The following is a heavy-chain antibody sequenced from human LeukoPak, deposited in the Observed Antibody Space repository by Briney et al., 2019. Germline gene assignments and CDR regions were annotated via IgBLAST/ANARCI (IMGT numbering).Heavy chain of an antibody. Sequence: PSETLSLTSAASGVSLSGYYWNWIPHTPANGLEWIGDINHAGSTNYNPSLKSRVTISVDTYQNQFSLSLRSVTGEDTAVYYCARGRYLTTRGGAAAGFLDYWGKGYLVTVSS. CDR1: GVSLSGYY. J-gene: IGHJ4*02. V-gene: IGHV4-34*01. D-gene: IGHD6-13*01. CDR3: ARGRYLTTRGGAAAGFLDY. CDR2: INHAGST.